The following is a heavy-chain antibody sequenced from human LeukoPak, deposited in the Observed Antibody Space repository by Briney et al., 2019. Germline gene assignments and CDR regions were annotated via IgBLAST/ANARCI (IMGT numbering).Heavy chain of an antibody. Sequence: GGSLRLSCAASGFTFSSYSMNWVRQAPGKGLEWVGRIKSKADGGTTDYAAPVKGRFTISRDDSKNTLYLQMNSLKTEDTAVYYCAKAWWELDYWYFDLWGRGTLVTVSS. J-gene: IGHJ2*01. CDR3: AKAWWELDYWYFDL. V-gene: IGHV3-15*01. CDR1: GFTFSSYS. CDR2: IKSKADGGTT. D-gene: IGHD1-26*01.